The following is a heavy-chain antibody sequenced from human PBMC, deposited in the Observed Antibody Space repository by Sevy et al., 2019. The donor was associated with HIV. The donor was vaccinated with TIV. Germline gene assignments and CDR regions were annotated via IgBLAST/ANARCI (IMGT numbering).Heavy chain of an antibody. J-gene: IGHJ4*02. Sequence: GGSLRLSCAASGFMFSNHAMSWVRQAPGKGLEWLSSISGRSGVTTYYANSVNGRFTISRDNSQNTLFLQLSRLRAEDTAIHYCAKDLRTVAGNFDYWGQGTLVTVSS. V-gene: IGHV3-23*01. CDR3: AKDLRTVAGNFDY. CDR2: ISGRSGVTT. D-gene: IGHD6-19*01. CDR1: GFMFSNHA.